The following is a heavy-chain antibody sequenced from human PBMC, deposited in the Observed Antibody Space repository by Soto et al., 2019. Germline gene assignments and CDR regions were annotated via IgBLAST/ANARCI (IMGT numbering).Heavy chain of an antibody. Sequence: SVKVSCKASGDTSSNYGVSWVRQAPGQGIEWMGGILPVFGTTTYARNFQGRITITADKSTSTVYMELTSLGSDDTATYYCARDPDEVVGTDYHYYGMDVWDQGATVTVSS. V-gene: IGHV1-69*06. D-gene: IGHD1-26*01. CDR1: GDTSSNYG. CDR2: ILPVFGTT. J-gene: IGHJ6*02. CDR3: ARDPDEVVGTDYHYYGMDV.